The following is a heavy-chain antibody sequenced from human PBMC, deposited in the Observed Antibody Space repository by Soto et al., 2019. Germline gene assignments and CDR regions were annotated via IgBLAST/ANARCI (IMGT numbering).Heavy chain of an antibody. CDR3: ARTRGADYYDSSGYYNDY. CDR1: GGSFSGYY. V-gene: IGHV4-34*01. Sequence: SETLSLTCAVYGGSFSGYYWSWIRQPPGKGLEWIGEINHSGSTNYNPSLKSRVTISVDTSKNQFSLKLSSVTAADTAVYYCARTRGADYYDSSGYYNDYWGQGTLVTVSS. D-gene: IGHD3-22*01. CDR2: INHSGST. J-gene: IGHJ4*02.